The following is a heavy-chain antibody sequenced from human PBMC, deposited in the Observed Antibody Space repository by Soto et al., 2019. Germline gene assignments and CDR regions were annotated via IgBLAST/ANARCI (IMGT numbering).Heavy chain of an antibody. J-gene: IGHJ5*02. Sequence: PXATLSLTCTVSGGSISNYYWTWVRQPPGKGLEWIGYVYYSGSTNYNPSLESRVTISIDASKNQFSLKMKSVTAADTAVYYCVRDYLLTGFDPWGQGALVTVSS. CDR2: VYYSGST. CDR1: GGSISNYY. V-gene: IGHV4-59*01. D-gene: IGHD3-9*01. CDR3: VRDYLLTGFDP.